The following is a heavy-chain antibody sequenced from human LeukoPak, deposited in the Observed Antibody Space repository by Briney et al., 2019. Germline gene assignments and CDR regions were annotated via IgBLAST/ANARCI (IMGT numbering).Heavy chain of an antibody. Sequence: SETLSLTCTVSGGSISSSSYYWGWIRQPPGKGLEWIGSIYYSGSTYYNPSLKSRVTISVDTSKNQFSLKLSSVTAADTAVYYCARVPKTTPYYYYYMDVWGKGTTVTVSS. D-gene: IGHD1-7*01. CDR3: ARVPKTTPYYYYYMDV. V-gene: IGHV4-39*07. J-gene: IGHJ6*03. CDR1: GGSISSSSYY. CDR2: IYYSGST.